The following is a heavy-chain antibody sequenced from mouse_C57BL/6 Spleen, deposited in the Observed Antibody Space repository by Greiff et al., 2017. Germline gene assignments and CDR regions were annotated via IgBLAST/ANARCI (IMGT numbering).Heavy chain of an antibody. V-gene: IGHV5-12*01. Sequence: EVKLVESGGGLVQPGGSLKLSCAASGFTFSDYYMYWVRQTPETRLEWVAYISNGGGSTSYPETVQGRFTISRDNAKNTQYLKMSRLKSEDTAMYYWARHDGDYFDYWGQGTTLTVSS. CDR2: ISNGGGST. D-gene: IGHD2-3*01. CDR3: ARHDGDYFDY. CDR1: GFTFSDYY. J-gene: IGHJ2*01.